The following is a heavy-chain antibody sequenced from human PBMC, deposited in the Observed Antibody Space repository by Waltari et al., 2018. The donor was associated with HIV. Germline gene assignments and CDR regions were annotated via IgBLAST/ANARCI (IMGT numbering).Heavy chain of an antibody. D-gene: IGHD3-16*01. CDR1: GFTFTGNF. J-gene: IGHJ6*02. V-gene: IGHV1-2*02. Sequence: QDQLVQSGDEVKKAGASVKVSCKASGFTFTGNFMHWVRQAPGQGPEWMAWINANTGGTNSAQKFQGRVTVTRDTSGTTAFMELSGLRYDDTAVYYCAREKKLGLDGMDVWGQGTTVIVSS. CDR2: INANTGGT. CDR3: AREKKLGLDGMDV.